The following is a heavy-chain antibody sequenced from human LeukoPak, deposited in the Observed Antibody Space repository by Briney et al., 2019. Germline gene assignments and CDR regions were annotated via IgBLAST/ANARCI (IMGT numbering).Heavy chain of an antibody. CDR3: ARDVMAVAGTLGFDC. CDR2: IAYDGSDE. Sequence: GRSLRLSCVAYGFTFGSFGMHWVRQAPGKGLDWVAVIAYDGSDENYAGSVKGRFTISRDNFKNTLYLQMNSLGPEDTAMYYCARDVMAVAGTLGFDCWGQGALVTVSS. D-gene: IGHD6-19*01. J-gene: IGHJ4*02. V-gene: IGHV3-30*04. CDR1: GFTFGSFG.